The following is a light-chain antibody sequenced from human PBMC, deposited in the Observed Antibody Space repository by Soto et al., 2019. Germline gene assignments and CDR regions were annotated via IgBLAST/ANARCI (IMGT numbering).Light chain of an antibody. V-gene: IGKV3-15*01. J-gene: IGKJ4*01. CDR2: DAS. CDR3: QQFNNWPPLT. Sequence: EIVMTQSPATLSVSPGERATLSCRASQSVSSNLAWYQQKPGQAPRLLIYDASTRATGIPARFSGSASGTEFTLTISGLQSEDFAIYYCQQFNNWPPLTFGGGTKVEIK. CDR1: QSVSSN.